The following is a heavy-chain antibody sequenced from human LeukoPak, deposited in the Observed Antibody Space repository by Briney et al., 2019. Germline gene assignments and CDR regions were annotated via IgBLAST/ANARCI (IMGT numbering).Heavy chain of an antibody. V-gene: IGHV3-53*01. D-gene: IGHD3-10*01. J-gene: IGHJ5*02. CDR1: GFTVSSNY. Sequence: GGSLRLSCAASGFTVSSNYMSWVRQAPGKGLEWVSVIYSGGSTYYADSVKGRFTISRDNSKNTLYLQMNSLRAEDTAVYYCAREAPYYNWFDPWGQGTLVTVSS. CDR3: AREAPYYNWFDP. CDR2: IYSGGST.